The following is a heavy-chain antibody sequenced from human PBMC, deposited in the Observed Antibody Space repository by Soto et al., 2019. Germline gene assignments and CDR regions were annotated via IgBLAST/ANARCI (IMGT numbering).Heavy chain of an antibody. CDR3: AGITMVRGVIIRIDY. J-gene: IGHJ4*02. D-gene: IGHD3-10*01. V-gene: IGHV1-18*01. CDR2: ISADNGNT. Sequence: QVQLVQSGAEVKKPGASVKVSCKASGYTFTSYGISWVRQAPGQGLEWMGWISADNGNTNYAQKLQGRVTMTTDTSTSTAYMELRSLRSDDTAVYYCAGITMVRGVIIRIDYWGQGTLVTVSS. CDR1: GYTFTSYG.